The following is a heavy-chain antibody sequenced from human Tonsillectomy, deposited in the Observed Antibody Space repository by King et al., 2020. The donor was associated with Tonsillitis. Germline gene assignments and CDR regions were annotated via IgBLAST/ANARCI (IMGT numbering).Heavy chain of an antibody. D-gene: IGHD2-15*01. CDR1: GFTFNDYY. J-gene: IGHJ4*02. CDR3: AREPDIVMVDASTDFDY. V-gene: IGHV3-11*01. CDR2: ISSSGSTI. Sequence: VQLVEAGGGLVKPGGSLRLSCVASGFTFNDYYMSWIRQAPGKGLEWVSYISSSGSTIYYADSVKGRFTIARDNAKDSLYLQMNSLRAEDTAVYYCAREPDIVMVDASTDFDYWGQGTLVTVSS.